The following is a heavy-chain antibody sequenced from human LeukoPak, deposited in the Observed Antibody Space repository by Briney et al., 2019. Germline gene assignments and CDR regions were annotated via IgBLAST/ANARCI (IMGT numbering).Heavy chain of an antibody. J-gene: IGHJ4*02. V-gene: IGHV4-4*07. D-gene: IGHD3-22*01. Sequence: SETLSLTCTVSGYSISSGYYWSWIRQPAGKGLESIGHISTSGSTNYNPSLKSRVTMSVDTSKNQFSLKLSSVIAADTAVYYCARVRYSDSSVLTRKRSYYFDYWGQGTLVTVSS. CDR1: GYSISSGYY. CDR3: ARVRYSDSSVLTRKRSYYFDY. CDR2: ISTSGST.